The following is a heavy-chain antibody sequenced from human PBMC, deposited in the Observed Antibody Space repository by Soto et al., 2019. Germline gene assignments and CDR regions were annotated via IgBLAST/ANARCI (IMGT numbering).Heavy chain of an antibody. Sequence: GGSLRLSCAASGFTFSSYAMSWVRQAPGKGLEWVSAISGSGGSTYYADSVKGRFTISRDNAKNSLYLQMNSLRAEDTALYYCAKDIAVAGTLSINFDYWGQGTLVTVSS. CDR3: AKDIAVAGTLSINFDY. CDR1: GFTFSSYA. V-gene: IGHV3-23*01. J-gene: IGHJ4*02. CDR2: ISGSGGST. D-gene: IGHD6-19*01.